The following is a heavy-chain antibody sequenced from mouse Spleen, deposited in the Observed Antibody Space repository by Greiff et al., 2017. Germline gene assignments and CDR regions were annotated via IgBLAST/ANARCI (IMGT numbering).Heavy chain of an antibody. J-gene: IGHJ4*01. CDR2: IDPSDSYT. V-gene: IGHV1-69*01. CDR3: ARIYYGSSYVYYAMDY. D-gene: IGHD1-1*01. CDR1: GYTFTSYW. Sequence: QVQLQQPGAELVMPGASVKLSCKASGYTFTSYWMHWVKQRPGQGLEWIGEIDPSDSYTNYNQKFKGKATLTVDKSSSTAYMQLSSLTSEDSAVYYCARIYYGSSYVYYAMDYWGQGTLVTVSS.